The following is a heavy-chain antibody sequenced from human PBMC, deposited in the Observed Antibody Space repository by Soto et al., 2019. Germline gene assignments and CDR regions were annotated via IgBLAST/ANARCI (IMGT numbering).Heavy chain of an antibody. CDR3: ARQSCSSTSCEDYYYYYMDV. J-gene: IGHJ6*03. CDR1: GYSFTSYW. D-gene: IGHD2-2*01. CDR2: IYPGDSDT. V-gene: IGHV5-51*01. Sequence: PGESLKISCKGSGYSFTSYWIGWERQMPGKGLEWMGIIYPGDSDTRYSPSFQGQVTISADKSISTAYLQWSSLKASDTAMYYCARQSCSSTSCEDYYYYYMDVWGKGTTVTVSS.